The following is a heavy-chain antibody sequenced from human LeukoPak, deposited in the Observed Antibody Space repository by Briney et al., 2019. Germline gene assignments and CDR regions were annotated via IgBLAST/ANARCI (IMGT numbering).Heavy chain of an antibody. Sequence: ASVKVSCKASGYTFTGYYMHWVRQAPGQGLEWMGWINPNSGGTNYAQKFQGRVTMTRDTSISTAYMELSRLRSDDTAVYYCARVHGEVYYGSGSYWFDPWGQGTLVTVSS. D-gene: IGHD3-10*01. CDR3: ARVHGEVYYGSGSYWFDP. V-gene: IGHV1-2*02. J-gene: IGHJ5*02. CDR1: GYTFTGYY. CDR2: INPNSGGT.